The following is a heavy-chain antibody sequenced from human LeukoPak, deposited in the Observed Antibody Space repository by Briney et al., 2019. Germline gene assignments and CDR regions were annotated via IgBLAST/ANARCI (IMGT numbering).Heavy chain of an antibody. D-gene: IGHD6-6*01. Sequence: KPSETLSLTCAVYGGSFSGYYWTWIRQPPGKGLEWIGEINHSGSTNYNPSLKSRVTLSVDTSKNQFSLKLSSVTAADTAVYYCARVIAARRPWRFDPWGQGTLVTVSS. CDR3: ARVIAARRPWRFDP. J-gene: IGHJ5*02. V-gene: IGHV4-34*01. CDR1: GGSFSGYY. CDR2: INHSGST.